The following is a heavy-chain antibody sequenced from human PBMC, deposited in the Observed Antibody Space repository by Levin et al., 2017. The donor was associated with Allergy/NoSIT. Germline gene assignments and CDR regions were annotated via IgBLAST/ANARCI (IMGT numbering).Heavy chain of an antibody. J-gene: IGHJ4*02. CDR2: INGDGSNT. Sequence: PGGSLRLSCAASEFTFSNYRMFWVRQAPGKGLVWVSRINGDGSNTIYADSVEGRFTISRDNAKNTLYLQMSSLTADDTAVYYCARGLSTVSTGILGYWGQGTLVTVSS. CDR1: EFTFSNYR. V-gene: IGHV3-74*01. D-gene: IGHD2-21*02. CDR3: ARGLSTVSTGILGY.